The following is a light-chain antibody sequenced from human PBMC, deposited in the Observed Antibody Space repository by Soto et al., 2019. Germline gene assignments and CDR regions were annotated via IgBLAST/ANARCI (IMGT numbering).Light chain of an antibody. CDR1: QDIYNS. J-gene: IGKJ3*01. V-gene: IGKV1-33*01. CDR2: AAS. CDR3: QQYDSLPPT. Sequence: DIQMTQSPSSLSASVGDRVTITCQACQDIYNSFNWYHQRPVKAPELLIYAASNFETEVPSRFSASGSGTEFTFTINGLPPEDIATYSCQQYDSLPPTVGPGTKVHIK.